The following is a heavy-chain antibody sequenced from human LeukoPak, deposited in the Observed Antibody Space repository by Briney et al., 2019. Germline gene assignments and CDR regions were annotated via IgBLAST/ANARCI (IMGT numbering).Heavy chain of an antibody. Sequence: SETLSLTCTVSGGSISSYYWSWIRQPPGKGLEWIGYIYYSGSTNYNPSLKSRVTISVDTSKNQFSLKLSSATAADTAVYYCARVGWGRTRITIFGVVNRGGWFDPWGQGTLVTVSS. CDR3: ARVGWGRTRITIFGVVNRGGWFDP. J-gene: IGHJ5*02. V-gene: IGHV4-59*12. D-gene: IGHD3-3*01. CDR1: GGSISSYY. CDR2: IYYSGST.